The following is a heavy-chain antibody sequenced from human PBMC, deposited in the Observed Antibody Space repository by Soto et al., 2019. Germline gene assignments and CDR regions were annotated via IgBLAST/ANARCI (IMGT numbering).Heavy chain of an antibody. CDR1: GGSISNNRC. D-gene: IGHD3-9*01. J-gene: IGHJ5*02. Sequence: QVKLQESGPGLEKPSGTLSLTCAVSGGSISNNRCWTWVRQAPGKGLEWIGEIHDRGSTNYKLSLKSRATVSIDMSKNQFSLEMRAVTAADTAVYYCAGQWAAGYGAFDPWGQGTLVTVSS. CDR2: IHDRGST. V-gene: IGHV4-4*02. CDR3: AGQWAAGYGAFDP.